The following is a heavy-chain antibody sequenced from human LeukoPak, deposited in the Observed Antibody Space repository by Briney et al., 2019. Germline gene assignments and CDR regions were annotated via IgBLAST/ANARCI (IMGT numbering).Heavy chain of an antibody. CDR3: ARGYPRLFVGQQPILDAFDI. CDR2: ISFDGSIT. J-gene: IGHJ3*02. V-gene: IGHV3-30*03. D-gene: IGHD6-13*01. CDR1: GFSFSYYG. Sequence: PGGSLRLSCAASGFSFSYYGMHWVRQAPGKGLEWVSFISFDGSITYNADSVKGRLTISRDNSKNTVYLQMNSLRAEDTAVYYCARGYPRLFVGQQPILDAFDIWGQGTMVTVSS.